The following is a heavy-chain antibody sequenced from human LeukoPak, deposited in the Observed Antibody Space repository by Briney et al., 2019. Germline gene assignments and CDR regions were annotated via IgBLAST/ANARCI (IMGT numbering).Heavy chain of an antibody. J-gene: IGHJ4*02. CDR2: IGSSGTTI. CDR3: ALLAVASDFDY. CDR1: GFPFSTYE. D-gene: IGHD6-19*01. Sequence: GGSLRLSCAVSGFPFSTYEMNWVRQAPGKGLEWVSNIGSSGTTIYYADSVKGRFSISRDNAKSSLYLQMNSLRVEDTAVYYCALLAVASDFDYWGGGALVTVSS. V-gene: IGHV3-48*03.